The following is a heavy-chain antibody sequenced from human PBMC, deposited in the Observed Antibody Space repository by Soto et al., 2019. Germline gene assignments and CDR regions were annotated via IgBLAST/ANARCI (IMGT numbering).Heavy chain of an antibody. D-gene: IGHD3-10*01. CDR2: IWYDGSNK. Sequence: PGGSLRLSCAASGFTFSSYGMHWVRQAPGKGLEWVAVIWYDGSNKYYADSVKGRFTISRDNSKNTLYLQMNSLRAEDTAVYYCARDLGHYGSGVDYWGQGTLVTVSS. CDR3: ARDLGHYGSGVDY. V-gene: IGHV3-33*01. J-gene: IGHJ4*02. CDR1: GFTFSSYG.